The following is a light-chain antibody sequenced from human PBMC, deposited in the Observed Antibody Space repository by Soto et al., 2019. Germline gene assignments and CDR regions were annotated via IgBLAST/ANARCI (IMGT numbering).Light chain of an antibody. CDR2: SNN. J-gene: IGLJ1*01. V-gene: IGLV1-44*01. Sequence: QSALTQPPSASGTPGQRVTISCSGSSSNIGSNSINWYQQLPGTAPKLLSYSNNQRPSGVPDRFSGSKSGTSASLAISGLQSEDEADYYCAAWDDSLNGYVFGTGTKVTV. CDR1: SSNIGSNS. CDR3: AAWDDSLNGYV.